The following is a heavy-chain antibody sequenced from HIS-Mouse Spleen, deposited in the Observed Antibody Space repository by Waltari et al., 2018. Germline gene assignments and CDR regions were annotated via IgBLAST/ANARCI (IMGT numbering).Heavy chain of an antibody. CDR3: ARALEYSSSWYDWYFDL. V-gene: IGHV4-38-2*02. D-gene: IGHD6-13*01. Sequence: QVQLQESGPGLVKPSETLSLTCTVSGYSISSGYYWGWIRQPPGKGLEWIGSIYHSGSPYYNPSLKSRVTISVDTSKNQFSLKLSSVTAADTAVYYCARALEYSSSWYDWYFDLWGRGTLVTVSS. CDR1: GYSISSGYY. CDR2: IYHSGSP. J-gene: IGHJ2*01.